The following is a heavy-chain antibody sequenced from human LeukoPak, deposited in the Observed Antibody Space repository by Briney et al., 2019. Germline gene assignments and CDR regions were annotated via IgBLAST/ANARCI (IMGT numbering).Heavy chain of an antibody. J-gene: IGHJ4*02. V-gene: IGHV4-4*07. CDR1: GGSISTYY. D-gene: IGHD7-27*01. CDR2: MYMSGST. Sequence: TSETLSLTCTVSGGSISTYYWNWIRQPAGKGLEWIGRMYMSGSTNYHPSLESRVTMSLETSKNQFSLKLSSVTAADTAVYYCARAWELGARFEHWGQGALVTVSS. CDR3: ARAWELGARFEH.